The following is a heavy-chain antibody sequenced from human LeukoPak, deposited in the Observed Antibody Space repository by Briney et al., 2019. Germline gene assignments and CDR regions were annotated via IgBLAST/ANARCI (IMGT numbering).Heavy chain of an antibody. CDR2: IRYDGSNE. V-gene: IGHV3-33*06. CDR1: GVTFSSYG. CDR3: AKDRRQLVMGVGYYYYMDV. Sequence: GGSLRLSCAASGVTFSSYGMHWVRQAPGKGLEWVAVIRYDGSNENYADSVKGRFTISGDNSKNTLYLQMHSLRAEDTAVYYYAKDRRQLVMGVGYYYYMDVWGKGTTVTVSS. J-gene: IGHJ6*03. D-gene: IGHD6-6*01.